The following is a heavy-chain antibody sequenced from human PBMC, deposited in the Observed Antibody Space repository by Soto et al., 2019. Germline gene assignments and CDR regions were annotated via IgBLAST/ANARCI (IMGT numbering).Heavy chain of an antibody. CDR2: INSGSSTI. CDR1: GLTFRSYW. D-gene: IGHD5-12*01. J-gene: IGHJ6*02. CDR3: ARADSGYAHGYYYYGMDV. Sequence: WGSLRLSCAASGLTFRSYWMHWVRQAPGKGLEWVSYINSGSSTIYYADSVKGRFTISRDNAKNSLYLQMNSLRAEDTAVYYCARADSGYAHGYYYYGMDVWGQGTTVTVSS. V-gene: IGHV3-48*01.